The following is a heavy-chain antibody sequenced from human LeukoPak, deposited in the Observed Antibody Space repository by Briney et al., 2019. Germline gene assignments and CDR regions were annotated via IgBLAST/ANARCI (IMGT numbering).Heavy chain of an antibody. Sequence: SETLSLTCTAGGGSLSGHYWGWIRQPPGKGLELVGHIYYTGTTFYNPPLNSRVTITLDTSRNQFSLRLTSVIAADTAVYYCARFSWGCSTASCYLTNWGQGTLVTVSS. CDR1: GGSLSGHY. CDR2: IYYTGTT. J-gene: IGHJ4*02. V-gene: IGHV4-59*11. D-gene: IGHD2-2*01. CDR3: ARFSWGCSTASCYLTN.